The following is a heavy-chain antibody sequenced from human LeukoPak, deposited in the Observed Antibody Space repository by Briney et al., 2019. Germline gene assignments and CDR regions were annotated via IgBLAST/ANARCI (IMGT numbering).Heavy chain of an antibody. CDR3: ARVRPFSGGSCYDY. CDR2: IIPIFGTA. CDR1: GGTFSSYA. J-gene: IGHJ4*02. Sequence: ASVKVSCKASGGTFSSYAISWVRQAPGQGLEWMEGIIPIFGTANYAQKFQGRVTITADESTSTAYMELSSLRSEDTAVYYCARVRPFSGGSCYDYWGQGTLVTVSS. D-gene: IGHD2-15*01. V-gene: IGHV1-69*13.